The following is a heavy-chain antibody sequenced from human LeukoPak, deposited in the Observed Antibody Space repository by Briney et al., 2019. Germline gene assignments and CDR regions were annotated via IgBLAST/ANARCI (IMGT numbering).Heavy chain of an antibody. Sequence: ASVKVSCKASGYTFTGYYMHWVRQAPGQGLEWMGWINPNSGGTNYAQKFQGRVTMTRDTSISTAYMELSRLRSDDTAVYYCARVPRGMATINGGAFDIWGQGTMVTVSS. CDR1: GYTFTGYY. CDR3: ARVPRGMATINGGAFDI. D-gene: IGHD5-24*01. CDR2: INPNSGGT. V-gene: IGHV1-2*02. J-gene: IGHJ3*02.